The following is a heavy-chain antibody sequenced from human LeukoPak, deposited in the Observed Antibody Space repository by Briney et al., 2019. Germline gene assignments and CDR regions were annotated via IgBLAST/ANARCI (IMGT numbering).Heavy chain of an antibody. CDR1: GFIFSDYY. CDR3: ARVNGYDYIDY. D-gene: IGHD5-12*01. Sequence: GGSLRLSCAASGFIFSDYYMSWIRQAPGKGLEWVSHISSSSSTIYYADSVKGRFIISRDNAKNSLYLQMNSLRAEDTAVYYCARVNGYDYIDYWGQGALVTVSS. CDR2: ISSSSSTI. V-gene: IGHV3-11*01. J-gene: IGHJ4*02.